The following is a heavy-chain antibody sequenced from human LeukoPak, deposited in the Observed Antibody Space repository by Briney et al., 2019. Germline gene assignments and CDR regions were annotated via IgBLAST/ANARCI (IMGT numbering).Heavy chain of an antibody. CDR2: ISGSGDNT. J-gene: IGHJ4*02. CDR3: ARARGYFDY. V-gene: IGHV3-23*01. CDR1: GFTFSSYA. Sequence: GGSLRLSCAASGFTFSSYAMSWVRQAPGKGLEWVSGISGSGDNTYYADSVKGRFTISRDNSKNTLYLQMNSLRAEDTAVYYCARARGYFDYWGQGTLVTVSS.